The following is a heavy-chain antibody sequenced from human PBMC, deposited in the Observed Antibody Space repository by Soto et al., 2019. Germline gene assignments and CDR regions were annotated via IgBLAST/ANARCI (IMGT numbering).Heavy chain of an antibody. CDR3: AKAPRGYCGMDV. J-gene: IGHJ6*02. Sequence: EVQLLESGGGLVQPGGSLRLSCAASGFTFSSYAMSWVRQAPGKGLEWVSAISGSGGSTYYADSVKGRFTISRDNSKNTLYLQMTSLRAEDTAVYYCAKAPRGYCGMDVWGQGTTVTVSS. D-gene: IGHD3-10*01. CDR2: ISGSGGST. V-gene: IGHV3-23*01. CDR1: GFTFSSYA.